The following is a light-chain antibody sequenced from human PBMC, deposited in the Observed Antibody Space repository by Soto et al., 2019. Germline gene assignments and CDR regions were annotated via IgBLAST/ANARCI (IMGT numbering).Light chain of an antibody. J-gene: IGKJ5*01. CDR3: QQYGSSSLT. CDR2: GAS. V-gene: IGKV3-20*01. Sequence: EIVLTQSPGTLSLSPGERATLSCRASQSVSSSYLAWYQPKPGQAPRLLIYGASSRATGIPDRFSGSGSGTDFTLTVSRLEPEDFAVYYCQQYGSSSLTFGQGTRLEIK. CDR1: QSVSSSY.